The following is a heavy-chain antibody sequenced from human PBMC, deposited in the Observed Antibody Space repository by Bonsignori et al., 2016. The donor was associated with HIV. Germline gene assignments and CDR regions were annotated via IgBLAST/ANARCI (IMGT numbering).Heavy chain of an antibody. Sequence: QVQLQQWGAGLLKPSETLSLTCAVYGGSFSGYSWSWIRQPPGKGLEWIGEINHSGSTNYNPALKSRVTISLDTSKNQFSLKLSSVTAADTAVYYCARRRQQLGFGVYYFDYWGQGTLVTVSP. CDR1: GGSFSGYS. V-gene: IGHV4-34*01. D-gene: IGHD6-13*01. CDR2: INHSGST. J-gene: IGHJ4*02. CDR3: ARRRQQLGFGVYYFDY.